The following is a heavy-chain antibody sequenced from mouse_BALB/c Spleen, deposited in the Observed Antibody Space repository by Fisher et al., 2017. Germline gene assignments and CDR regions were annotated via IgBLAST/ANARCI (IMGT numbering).Heavy chain of an antibody. J-gene: IGHJ4*01. CDR3: ARQGGNFYAMDY. V-gene: IGHV5-12*01. D-gene: IGHD2-1*01. Sequence: RFTISRDNPKNTLFLQMSRLKSEDTAMYYCARQGGNFYAMDYWGQGTSVTVSS.